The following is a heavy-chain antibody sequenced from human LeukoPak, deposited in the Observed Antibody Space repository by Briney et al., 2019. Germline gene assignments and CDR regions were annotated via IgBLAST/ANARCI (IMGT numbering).Heavy chain of an antibody. Sequence: GGSLRLSCAASGFTFDDYGMSWVRRALGKGLEWVSGINWKGGTTAYADSVKGRFTISRDNAKNSLYLQMNSLRAEDTAFYYCAKVGGELLPGNFDYWGQGILVTVSS. D-gene: IGHD1-26*01. CDR1: GFTFDDYG. CDR2: INWKGGTT. J-gene: IGHJ4*02. V-gene: IGHV3-20*04. CDR3: AKVGGELLPGNFDY.